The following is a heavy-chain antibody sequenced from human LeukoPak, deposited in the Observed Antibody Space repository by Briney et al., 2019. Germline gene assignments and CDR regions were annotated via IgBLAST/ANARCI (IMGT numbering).Heavy chain of an antibody. CDR3: ARARYYGSGSHLNYYYYMDV. CDR1: GGSISSSSYY. CDR2: IYYSGST. Sequence: SETLSLTCTVSGGSISSSSYYWGWIRQPPGKGLEWIGSIYYSGSTNYNPSLKSRVTISVDTSKNQFSLKLSSVTAADTAVYYCARARYYGSGSHLNYYYYMDVWGKGTTVTISS. D-gene: IGHD3-10*01. V-gene: IGHV4-39*07. J-gene: IGHJ6*03.